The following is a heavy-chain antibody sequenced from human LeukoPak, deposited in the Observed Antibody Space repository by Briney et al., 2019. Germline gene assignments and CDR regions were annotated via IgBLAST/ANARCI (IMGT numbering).Heavy chain of an antibody. CDR2: INSGGIST. J-gene: IGHJ4*02. CDR1: GFTFSSHW. V-gene: IGHV3-74*01. D-gene: IGHD4-17*01. Sequence: GGSLRLSCAASGFTFSSHWMHWVRQTPGKGLVWASRINSGGISTNYADPVKGRFTISRDNAKNTLYLQMNSLRAEDTAVYYCARETYGDYAIDYWGQGTLVTVSS. CDR3: ARETYGDYAIDY.